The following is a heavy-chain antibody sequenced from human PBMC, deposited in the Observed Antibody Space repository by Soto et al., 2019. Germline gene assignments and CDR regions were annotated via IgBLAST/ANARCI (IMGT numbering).Heavy chain of an antibody. CDR1: GFTFSRYA. J-gene: IGHJ4*02. V-gene: IGHV3-30-3*01. CDR3: VREDTGSFDY. Sequence: QVQRVESGGGVVQPGRSLRLSCVASGFTFSRYAMHWVRQAPGKGLEWVAGILYDGSNKYYADSVKGRFIIPRDNSKNTVYLEMSSLRVEDTAVYYCVREDTGSFDYWGQGTLVTVSS. CDR2: ILYDGSNK. D-gene: IGHD2-8*02.